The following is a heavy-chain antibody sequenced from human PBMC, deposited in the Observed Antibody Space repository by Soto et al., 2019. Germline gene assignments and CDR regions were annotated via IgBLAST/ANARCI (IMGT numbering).Heavy chain of an antibody. V-gene: IGHV3-33*01. J-gene: IGHJ4*02. Sequence: QVQLVESGGGVVQPGRSLRLSCAASGFTFSNYGMHWVRQAPGKGLEWVAVIWYDGSNKYYADSVKGRFTISRDNSKNTLYLQMNSLRAEDTAVYYCARDRMYYDSSGYYDYRGQGTLVTVSS. D-gene: IGHD3-22*01. CDR2: IWYDGSNK. CDR1: GFTFSNYG. CDR3: ARDRMYYDSSGYYDY.